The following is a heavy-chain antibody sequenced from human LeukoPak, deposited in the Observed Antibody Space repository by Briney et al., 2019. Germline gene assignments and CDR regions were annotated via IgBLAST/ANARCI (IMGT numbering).Heavy chain of an antibody. CDR3: ARITFVVEGYGMDV. J-gene: IGHJ6*02. V-gene: IGHV4-59*01. CDR1: GGSISSYY. D-gene: IGHD2-21*01. Sequence: PSETLSLTCTVSGGSISSYYWSWIRQPPGKGLEWIGYIYYSGSTNYNPSLKSRVTMSVDTSKNQFSLKLSSVTAADTAVYYCARITFVVEGYGMDVWGQGTTVTVSS. CDR2: IYYSGST.